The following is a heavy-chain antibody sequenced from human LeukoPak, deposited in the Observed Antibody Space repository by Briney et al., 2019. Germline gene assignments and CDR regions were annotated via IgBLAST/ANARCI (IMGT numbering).Heavy chain of an antibody. D-gene: IGHD3-10*01. CDR2: INHSGST. CDR1: GGSFSGYY. CDR3: ARGSPYYYGSGNWFDP. J-gene: IGHJ5*02. Sequence: PSETLSLTCAVYGGSFSGYYWSWIRQPPGKGLEWIGEINHSGSTNYNPSLKSRVTISVDTSKNQFSLKLSSLTAADTAVYYCARGSPYYYGSGNWFDPWGQGNLVTVSS. V-gene: IGHV4-34*01.